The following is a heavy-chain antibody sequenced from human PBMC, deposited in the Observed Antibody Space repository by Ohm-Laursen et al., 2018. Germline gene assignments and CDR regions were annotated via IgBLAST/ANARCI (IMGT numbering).Heavy chain of an antibody. Sequence: SLRLSCAASGFTFSDYYMSWIRQAPGKGLEWVSGISVSGSSTDYADSVKGRFTISRDNSKNTLYLQMNSLGAEDTAVYYCAKGTTDVDYWGQGTLVTVSS. D-gene: IGHD1-1*01. CDR2: ISVSGSST. V-gene: IGHV3-23*01. J-gene: IGHJ4*02. CDR3: AKGTTDVDY. CDR1: GFTFSDYY.